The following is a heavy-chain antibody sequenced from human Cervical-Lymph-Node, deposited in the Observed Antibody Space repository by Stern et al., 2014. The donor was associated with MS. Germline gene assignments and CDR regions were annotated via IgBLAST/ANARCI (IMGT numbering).Heavy chain of an antibody. V-gene: IGHV4-59*08. CDR2: IYYSGST. Sequence: QVQLQESGPGLVKPSETLSLTCTVSGGSISSHYWSWIRQPPGTGLEWVGYIYYSGSTNYNPSLKSRVTISVDPPGPQFPLKLSTVTAADTAVYYCARQLYGMDVWGQGTTVTVSS. CDR3: ARQLYGMDV. CDR1: GGSISSHY. J-gene: IGHJ6*02.